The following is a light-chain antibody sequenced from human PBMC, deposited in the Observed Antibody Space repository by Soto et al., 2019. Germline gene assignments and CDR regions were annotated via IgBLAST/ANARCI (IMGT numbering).Light chain of an antibody. Sequence: QSVLTQPASVSGSPGQSITISCTGTSSDIGGYKFVSWYQQHPGKAPKLMIYDVSNRPSGVSNRFSGSKSGNTASLTISGLQAEDEADYYCSSYTSSGTLVVFGGGTMLTVL. CDR2: DVS. V-gene: IGLV2-14*01. CDR3: SSYTSSGTLVV. CDR1: SSDIGGYKF. J-gene: IGLJ2*01.